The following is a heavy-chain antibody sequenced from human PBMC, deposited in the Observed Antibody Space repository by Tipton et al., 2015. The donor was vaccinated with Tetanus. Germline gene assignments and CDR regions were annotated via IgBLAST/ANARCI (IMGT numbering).Heavy chain of an antibody. V-gene: IGHV4-31*03. J-gene: IGHJ5*02. Sequence: TLSLTCTVSGDSISSGPYSWSWLRQHPGKGLELIGYIYYSGSTYYNPSLESRVTISVDTSKNQFSLNLTSVTAADTAIYYCARDQGGGRVVRLNWFDPWGQGTLVTVSS. CDR1: GDSISSGPYS. CDR2: IYYSGST. CDR3: ARDQGGGRVVRLNWFDP. D-gene: IGHD6-6*01.